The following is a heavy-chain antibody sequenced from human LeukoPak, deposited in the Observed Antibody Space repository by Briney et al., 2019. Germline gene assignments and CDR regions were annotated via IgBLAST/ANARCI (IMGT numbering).Heavy chain of an antibody. J-gene: IGHJ5*02. CDR2: ISSSSSYI. CDR3: ARDRGYDFDWFDP. Sequence: ETLSLTCAVYGGSFSGYYWSWIRQPPGKGLEWVSSISSSSSYIYYADSVKGRFTISRDNAKNSLYLQMNSLRAEDTAVYYCARDRGYDFDWFDPWGQGTLVTVSS. V-gene: IGHV3-21*01. D-gene: IGHD5-12*01. CDR1: GGSFSGYY.